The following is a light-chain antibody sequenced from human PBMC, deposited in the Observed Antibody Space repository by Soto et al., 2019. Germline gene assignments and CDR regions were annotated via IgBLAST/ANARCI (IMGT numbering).Light chain of an antibody. Sequence: EIVLTQSPATLSLSPGERATLSCRASQSVSSYLAWYQQKPDQAPRLLIYDASNRATGIPARFSGSGSGTDFTLTISSLEPEDFAVYYCQQRSNWRWTFGQGTKVDIK. V-gene: IGKV3-11*01. J-gene: IGKJ1*01. CDR3: QQRSNWRWT. CDR2: DAS. CDR1: QSVSSY.